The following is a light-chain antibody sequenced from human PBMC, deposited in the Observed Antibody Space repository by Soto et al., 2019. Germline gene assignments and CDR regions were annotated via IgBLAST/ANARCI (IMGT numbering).Light chain of an antibody. Sequence: QSALAQPASVSGTPGQSITISCTGSNSDVGIYDFVSWYQHHPGRAPKLIVSEVSHRPSGVSNRFSGSKSGNTASLTISGLQSEDEADYYCISYTSEDVSYVFGHGTKVTV. CDR1: NSDVGIYDF. J-gene: IGLJ1*01. CDR3: ISYTSEDVSYV. V-gene: IGLV2-14*01. CDR2: EVS.